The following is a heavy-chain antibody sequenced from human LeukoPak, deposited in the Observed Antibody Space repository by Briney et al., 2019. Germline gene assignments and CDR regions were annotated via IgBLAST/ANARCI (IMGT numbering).Heavy chain of an antibody. Sequence: ASVKVSCKASGGTFSSYAISWVRQAPGRGLEWMGGIIPIFGTANYAQKFQGRVTITADESTSTAYMELSSLRSEDTAVYYCAREPHQDYYDSSGYYTYYFDYWGQGTLVTVSS. CDR3: AREPHQDYYDSSGYYTYYFDY. J-gene: IGHJ4*02. CDR1: GGTFSSYA. CDR2: IIPIFGTA. V-gene: IGHV1-69*13. D-gene: IGHD3-22*01.